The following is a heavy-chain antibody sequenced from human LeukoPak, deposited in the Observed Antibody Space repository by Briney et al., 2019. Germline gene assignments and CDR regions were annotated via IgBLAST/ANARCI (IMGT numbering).Heavy chain of an antibody. J-gene: IGHJ4*02. CDR2: INHSGST. D-gene: IGHD3-10*01. V-gene: IGHV4-4*02. Sequence: SETLSLTCAVSGGSISSSNWWSWVRQPPGKGLEWIGEINHSGSTNYNPSLKSRVTISVDTSKNQFSLKLSSVTAADTAVYYCARGSSMVRGVDYWGQGTLVTVSS. CDR3: ARGSSMVRGVDY. CDR1: GGSISSSNW.